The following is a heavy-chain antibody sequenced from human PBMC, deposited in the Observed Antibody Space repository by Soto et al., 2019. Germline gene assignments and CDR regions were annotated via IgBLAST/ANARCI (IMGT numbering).Heavy chain of an antibody. V-gene: IGHV4-59*08. CDR2: IYYSGST. CDR1: GGSISSYY. CDR3: ARYVRSGYSYGAFFDY. Sequence: QVQLQESGPGLVKPSKTLSLTCTVSGGSISSYYWSWIRQPPGKGLEWIGYIYYSGSTNYNPSLKSRVTISVDTSKNQFSLKLSSVTAADTAVYYCARYVRSGYSYGAFFDYWGQGTLVTVSS. J-gene: IGHJ4*02. D-gene: IGHD5-18*01.